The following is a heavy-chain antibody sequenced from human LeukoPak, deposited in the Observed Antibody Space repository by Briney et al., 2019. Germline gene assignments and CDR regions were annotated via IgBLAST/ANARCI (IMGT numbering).Heavy chain of an antibody. Sequence: SETLSLTCTVSGGSISSSSYYWGWIRQPPGKGLEWIGSIYYSGSTYYNPSLKSRVTISVDTSKNQFSLKLSSVTAADTAVYYCAISLLSSSWKWNYWGQGTLVTVSS. CDR3: AISLLSSSWKWNY. CDR1: GGSISSSSYY. V-gene: IGHV4-39*01. J-gene: IGHJ4*02. CDR2: IYYSGST. D-gene: IGHD6-13*01.